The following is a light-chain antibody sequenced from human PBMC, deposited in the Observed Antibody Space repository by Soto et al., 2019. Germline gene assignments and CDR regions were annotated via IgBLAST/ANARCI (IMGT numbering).Light chain of an antibody. CDR3: QQYNTYWT. J-gene: IGKJ1*01. V-gene: IGKV1-5*01. CDR1: QGISSW. Sequence: DIQMTQSPSTLSASVGDRVTITCRASQGISSWLAWYQQKPGKAPKLLIFDASTLASGVPSRFSGSGSGTEFTLTISSLQPDDFATYCCQQYNTYWTFGQGTKVDIK. CDR2: DAS.